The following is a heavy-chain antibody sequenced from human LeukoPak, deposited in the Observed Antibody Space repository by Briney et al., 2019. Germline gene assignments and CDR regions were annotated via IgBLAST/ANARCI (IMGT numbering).Heavy chain of an antibody. CDR1: GYTFTDYY. CDR2: INPKSGGT. J-gene: IGHJ5*02. CDR3: ARTFTATYVGFGP. D-gene: IGHD3-16*01. V-gene: IGHV1-2*02. Sequence: ASVKVSFKASGYTFTDYYMHWVRQAPGQGLDWMGWINPKSGGTNYAQRFQGRVTMTRDTSISTAYMELSGLRSDDTAVYYCARTFTATYVGFGPWGQGTLVTVS.